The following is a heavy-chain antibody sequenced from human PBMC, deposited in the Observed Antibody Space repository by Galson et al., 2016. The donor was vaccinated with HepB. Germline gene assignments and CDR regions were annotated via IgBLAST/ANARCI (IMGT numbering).Heavy chain of an antibody. CDR1: GFTFSTYA. CDR3: ARPRRWPQYYYGLDV. J-gene: IGHJ6*02. V-gene: IGHV3-30-3*01. CDR2: TSYDGSHK. D-gene: IGHD5-24*01. Sequence: SLRLSCAASGFTFSTYAMHWVRQAPGKGLEWVAVTSYDGSHKHYRDSVKGRFTISRDNSKNTLYLQMNSLRREDTAVYYCARPRRWPQYYYGLDVWGQGTTVTVS.